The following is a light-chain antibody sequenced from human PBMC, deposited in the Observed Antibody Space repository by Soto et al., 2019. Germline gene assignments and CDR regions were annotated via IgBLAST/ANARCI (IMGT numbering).Light chain of an antibody. CDR2: LAS. Sequence: DIVMTQSPDSLAVSLGERATINCKSSQNILFNSDNKNYFAWYQQKPGQPPKLLIYLASTRESGVPDRFSASRSGTDFTLTISSLQSEDVAVYYCQQYYSTPPTFGQGTRLEIK. J-gene: IGKJ5*01. CDR3: QQYYSTPPT. V-gene: IGKV4-1*01. CDR1: QNILFNSDNKNY.